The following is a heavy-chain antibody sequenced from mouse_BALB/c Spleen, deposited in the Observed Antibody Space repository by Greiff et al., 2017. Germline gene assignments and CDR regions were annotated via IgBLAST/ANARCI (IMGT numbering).Heavy chain of an antibody. CDR1: GFSLTSYG. CDR3: ARYGNYVLDY. V-gene: IGHV2-9*02. D-gene: IGHD2-1*01. Sequence: VKLMESGPGLVAPSQSLSITCTVSGFSLTSYGVHWVRQPPGKGLEWLGVIWAGGSTNYNSALMSRLSISKDNSKSQVFLKMNSLQTDDTAMYYCARYGNYVLDYWGQGTTLTVSS. CDR2: IWAGGST. J-gene: IGHJ2*01.